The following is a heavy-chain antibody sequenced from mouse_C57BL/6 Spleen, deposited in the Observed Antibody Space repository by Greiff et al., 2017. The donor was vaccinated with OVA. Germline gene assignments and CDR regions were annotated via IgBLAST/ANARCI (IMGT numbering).Heavy chain of an antibody. CDR1: GYTFNSYW. Sequence: QVQLQQPGAELVKPGASVKLSCTASGYTFNSYWMHWVKQRPGQGLEWIGMIHPTSGSTNYNEKFKSKATLTVDKSSSTAYMQLSSLTSEDSAVYYCARSYYSNPYAMDYWGQGTSVTVSS. D-gene: IGHD2-5*01. CDR3: ARSYYSNPYAMDY. V-gene: IGHV1-64*01. CDR2: IHPTSGST. J-gene: IGHJ4*01.